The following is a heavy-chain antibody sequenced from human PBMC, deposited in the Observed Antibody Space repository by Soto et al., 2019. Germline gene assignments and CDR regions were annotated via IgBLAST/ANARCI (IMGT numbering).Heavy chain of an antibody. V-gene: IGHV3-33*01. CDR3: ARTGLQIVQATSYYYGLDV. J-gene: IGHJ6*02. D-gene: IGHD2-8*01. Sequence: QVQLVESGVGVVQPGTSLRLSCEASGFTFNSFGMHWVRQAPGKGLEWVAMIWHDGTNRYYVDSVKGRFTISRDNSKDTLYLQMNNLRAEDTAVYYCARTGLQIVQATSYYYGLDVWGQGTTVTVSS. CDR2: IWHDGTNR. CDR1: GFTFNSFG.